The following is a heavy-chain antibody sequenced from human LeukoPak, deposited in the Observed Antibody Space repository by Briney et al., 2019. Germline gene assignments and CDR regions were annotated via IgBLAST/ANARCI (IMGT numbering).Heavy chain of an antibody. CDR3: ARGPQPLGYCSSTSCYGDWFDP. Sequence: SETLSLTCAGSGGAFTGYYWSWIRQPPGKGLEWIGEINHSGATNYNPSLKSRVTISVDTSKNQFSLKLSSVTAADTAVYYCARGPQPLGYCSSTSCYGDWFDPWGQGTLVTVSS. CDR1: GGAFTGYY. V-gene: IGHV4-34*01. CDR2: INHSGAT. D-gene: IGHD2-2*01. J-gene: IGHJ5*02.